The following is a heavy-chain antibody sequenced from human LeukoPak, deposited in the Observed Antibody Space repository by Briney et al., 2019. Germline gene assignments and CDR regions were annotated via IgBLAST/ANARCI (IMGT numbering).Heavy chain of an antibody. CDR1: IFTFRTFG. CDR2: ISGSGGST. V-gene: IGHV3-23*01. D-gene: IGHD6-19*01. J-gene: IGHJ4*02. Sequence: GGSLRLSCEASIFTFRTFGMSWVRQAPGKGLEWVAAISGSGGSTYYADSVKGRFTISRDNSKNTLFLQMNSLRAEDTAVYYCAKLAGISGWYVYYFDYWGQGTLVTVS. CDR3: AKLAGISGWYVYYFDY.